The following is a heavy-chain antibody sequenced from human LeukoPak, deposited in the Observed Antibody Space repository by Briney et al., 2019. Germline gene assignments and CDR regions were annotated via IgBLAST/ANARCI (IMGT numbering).Heavy chain of an antibody. CDR2: ISAYNGNT. V-gene: IGHV1-18*01. D-gene: IGHD6-13*01. CDR3: ARDIVGYSSSWYDWFDP. CDR1: GYTFTSYG. Sequence: ASVKVSCKASGYTFTSYGISWVRQAPGQGLEWMGWISAYNGNTNYAQKLQGRVTMTTDTSTSTAYMELRSLRSDDTAVYYCARDIVGYSSSWYDWFDPWGQGTLVTVSP. J-gene: IGHJ5*02.